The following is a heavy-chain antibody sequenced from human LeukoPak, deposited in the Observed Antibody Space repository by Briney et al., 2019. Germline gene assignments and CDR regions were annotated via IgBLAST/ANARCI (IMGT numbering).Heavy chain of an antibody. CDR3: AAVFWLLSSDDAFDI. CDR1: GFTFTSSA. V-gene: IGHV1-58*01. CDR2: IVVGSGNT. J-gene: IGHJ3*02. Sequence: ASVKVSCKASGFTFTSSAVQWVRQARGQRLEWIGWIVVGSGNTNYAQKFQERVTITRDMSTSTAYMELSSLRSEDTAVYYCAAVFWLLSSDDAFDIWGQGTMVTVSS. D-gene: IGHD3-3*01.